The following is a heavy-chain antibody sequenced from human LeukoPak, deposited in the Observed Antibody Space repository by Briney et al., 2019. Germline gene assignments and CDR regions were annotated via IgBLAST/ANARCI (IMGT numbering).Heavy chain of an antibody. J-gene: IGHJ4*02. Sequence: SETLSLTCTASGGSISNYYWSWIRQPPGKGLEWIGYIYYSGSTNYNPSLKSRVTISVDTSKKQFSLKLSSVTAADTAVYYCARLVGSGYYYVPDYWGQGTLVTVSS. CDR2: IYYSGST. CDR3: ARLVGSGYYYVPDY. CDR1: GGSISNYY. D-gene: IGHD3-22*01. V-gene: IGHV4-59*01.